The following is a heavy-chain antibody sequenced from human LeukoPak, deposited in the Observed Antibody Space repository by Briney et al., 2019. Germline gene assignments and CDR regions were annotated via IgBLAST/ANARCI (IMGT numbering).Heavy chain of an antibody. D-gene: IGHD3-10*01. V-gene: IGHV4-34*01. J-gene: IGHJ4*02. CDR1: GGSFSGYY. CDR2: INHSGST. Sequence: SETLSLTCAVYGGSFSGYYWSWIRQPPGKGLEWIGEINHSGSTNYNPSLKSRVTISVDTSKNQFSLKLSSVTAADTAVYYCARGGGFGELLPHIYYFDYWGQGTLVTVSS. CDR3: ARGGGFGELLPHIYYFDY.